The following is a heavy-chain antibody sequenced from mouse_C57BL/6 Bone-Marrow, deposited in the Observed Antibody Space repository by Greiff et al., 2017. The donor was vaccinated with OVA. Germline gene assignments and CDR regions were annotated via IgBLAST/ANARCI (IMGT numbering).Heavy chain of an antibody. CDR1: GYTFTSYW. CDR2: IHPNSGST. Sequence: VQLQQSGAELVKPGASVKLSCKASGYTFTSYWMHWVKQRPGQGLEWIGMIHPNSGSTNYNEKFKSKATLTVDKSSSTAYMQLSSLTSEDSAVYHCARSRRYCYAMDYWGQGTSVTVSS. D-gene: IGHD1-1*01. CDR3: ARSRRYCYAMDY. J-gene: IGHJ4*01. V-gene: IGHV1-64*01.